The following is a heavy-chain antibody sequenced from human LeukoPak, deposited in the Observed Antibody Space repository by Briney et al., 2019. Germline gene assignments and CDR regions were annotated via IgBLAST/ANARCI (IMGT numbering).Heavy chain of an antibody. J-gene: IGHJ4*02. D-gene: IGHD3-22*01. V-gene: IGHV1-2*02. CDR1: GYTFTGYY. Sequence: ASVTVSCTASGYTFTGYYLHWVRQAPGQGLEWMGWINPNNGDTTYTQKFQGRVTMTGDTSITTAYMELSRLMSDDTAVYYCARINLKTSGYYRLDYWGQGTLVTVSS. CDR3: ARINLKTSGYYRLDY. CDR2: INPNNGDT.